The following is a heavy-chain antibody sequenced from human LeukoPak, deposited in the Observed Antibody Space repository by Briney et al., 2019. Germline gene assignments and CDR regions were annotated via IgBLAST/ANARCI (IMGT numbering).Heavy chain of an antibody. CDR2: IIPIFGIA. V-gene: IGHV1-69*04. CDR3: AREYLRLGGYFQH. Sequence: SVKVSCKASGGTFSSYAISWVRQAPGQGLEWMGRIIPIFGIANYAQKFQGRVTITADKSTSTAYMELSSLRSEDTAVYYCAREYLRLGGYFQHWGQGTLVPVSS. CDR1: GGTFSSYA. D-gene: IGHD1-26*01. J-gene: IGHJ1*01.